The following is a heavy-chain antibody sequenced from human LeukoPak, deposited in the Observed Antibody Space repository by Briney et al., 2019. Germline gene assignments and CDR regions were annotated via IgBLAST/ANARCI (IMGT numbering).Heavy chain of an antibody. CDR1: GYTFTGYY. CDR3: ARMRFYDFWSGYYWFDP. J-gene: IGHJ5*02. CDR2: IIPIFGTA. D-gene: IGHD3-3*01. Sequence: ASVKVSCKASGYTFTGYYMHWVRQAPGQGLEWMGGIIPIFGTANYAQKFQGRVTITADESTSTAYMELSSLRSEDTAVYYCARMRFYDFWSGYYWFDPWGQGTLVTVSS. V-gene: IGHV1-69*13.